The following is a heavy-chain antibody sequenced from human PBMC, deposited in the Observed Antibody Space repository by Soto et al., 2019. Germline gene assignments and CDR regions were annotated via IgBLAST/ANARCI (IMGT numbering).Heavy chain of an antibody. J-gene: IGHJ6*02. V-gene: IGHV4-30-4*01. D-gene: IGHD3-10*01. CDR3: ARINSYGSGSYGMDV. CDR1: GGSISSGDYY. CDR2: IYYSGST. Sequence: QVQLQESGPGLVKPSQTLSLTCTVSGGSISSGDYYWSWIRQPPGKGLEWIGYIYYSGSTYYNPSLKSRLTIAVDTSKNQFSLKLSSVTAADTAVYYCARINSYGSGSYGMDVWGQGTTVTVSS.